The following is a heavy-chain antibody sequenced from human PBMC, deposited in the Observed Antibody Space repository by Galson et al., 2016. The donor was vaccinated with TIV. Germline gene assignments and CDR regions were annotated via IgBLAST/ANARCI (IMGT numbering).Heavy chain of an antibody. CDR3: AKEGAAAEYYGMDV. D-gene: IGHD6-13*01. V-gene: IGHV3-43*01. CDR2: IVWDGANK. J-gene: IGHJ6*02. Sequence: WVRQTPGKGLEWVSFIVWDGANKYYSDSVKGRFTISRDNSKNSLYLQMNSLRPEDTALYYCAKEGAAAEYYGMDVWGQGTTVTVSS.